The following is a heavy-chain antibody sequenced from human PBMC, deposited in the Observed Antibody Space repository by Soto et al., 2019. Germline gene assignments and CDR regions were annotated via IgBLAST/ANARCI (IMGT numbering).Heavy chain of an antibody. D-gene: IGHD3-9*01. J-gene: IGHJ4*02. CDR3: ARLEGLATISYYFDF. Sequence: QLQLQESGPGLVKPSETLSLTCSVSADAINSDKYYWGWIRQPPGKGLAWIGSISYTGNAYYNPSLQTRITISLSKSKRQSSLKLTSVTALDSAVYFCARLEGLATISYYFDFWGPGALVTVSS. CDR2: ISYTGNA. CDR1: ADAINSDKYY. V-gene: IGHV4-39*01.